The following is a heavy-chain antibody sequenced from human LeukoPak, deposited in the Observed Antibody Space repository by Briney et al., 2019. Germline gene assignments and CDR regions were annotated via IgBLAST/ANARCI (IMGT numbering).Heavy chain of an antibody. Sequence: GGSLRLSCAASGFTFSSYGMHWVRQAPGKGLEWVAVIWYDGSNKYYADSVKGRFTISRDNSKNTLYLQMNSLRAEDTAVYYCAKSDSSGYYYVGGYYFDYWGQGTLVTVSS. J-gene: IGHJ4*02. CDR1: GFTFSSYG. V-gene: IGHV3-33*06. CDR3: AKSDSSGYYYVGGYYFDY. CDR2: IWYDGSNK. D-gene: IGHD3-22*01.